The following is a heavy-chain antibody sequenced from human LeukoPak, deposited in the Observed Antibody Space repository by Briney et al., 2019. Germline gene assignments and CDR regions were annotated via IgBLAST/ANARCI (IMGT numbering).Heavy chain of an antibody. CDR2: INHSGST. V-gene: IGHV4-34*01. Sequence: PSETLSLXCAVYGGSFSGYYWSWIRQPPGKGLEWIGDINHSGSTNYNPSLKSRVTISVDTSKNQFSLKLSSVTAADTAVYYCARGTYCSTTSCYWGSRNWFDPWGQGTLVTVSS. D-gene: IGHD2-2*01. J-gene: IGHJ5*02. CDR3: ARGTYCSTTSCYWGSRNWFDP. CDR1: GGSFSGYY.